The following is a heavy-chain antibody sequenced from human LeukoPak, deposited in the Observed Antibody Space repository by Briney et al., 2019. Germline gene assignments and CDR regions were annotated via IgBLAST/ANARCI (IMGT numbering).Heavy chain of an antibody. V-gene: IGHV3-53*01. D-gene: IGHD1-7*01. Sequence: PGGSLRLSCAASGLTVSSNHMTWVRQAPGKGLEWVSIIYSGGTKYYADSVKGRFTISRDSSKNTLYLQMNSLRVEDTAVYYCARTRNYAIPEWGQGTLVTVS. CDR2: IYSGGTK. J-gene: IGHJ1*01. CDR1: GLTVSSNH. CDR3: ARTRNYAIPE.